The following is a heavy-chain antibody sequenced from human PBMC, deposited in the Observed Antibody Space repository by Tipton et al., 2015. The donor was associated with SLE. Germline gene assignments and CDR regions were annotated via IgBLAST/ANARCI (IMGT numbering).Heavy chain of an antibody. D-gene: IGHD2-2*01. V-gene: IGHV4-38-2*02. CDR3: VRSYQGMD. CDR2: ISHGGNT. J-gene: IGHJ4*02. CDR1: GFSISNDYY. Sequence: TLSLTCNVSGFSISNDYYWGWIRQPPGKGLEWIGSISHGGNTYYNPSLESRSTILIDTSKKQFSLKLTSVTATDTAVYYCVRSYQGMDWGQGTLVTVSS.